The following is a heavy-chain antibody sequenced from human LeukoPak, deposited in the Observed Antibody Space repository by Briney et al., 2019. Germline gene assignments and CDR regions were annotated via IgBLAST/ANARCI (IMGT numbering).Heavy chain of an antibody. Sequence: ASVKVSCKASGYTFTSYGVTWVRQAPGQGLEWMGWISAYNGNTNYAQKVQGRVTMTTDKSTSTAYMELRSLRSDDTAVYYCARSLHEDFYETSGYYYFWGQGTLVTVSS. V-gene: IGHV1-18*01. CDR1: GYTFTSYG. CDR3: ARSLHEDFYETSGYYYF. D-gene: IGHD3-22*01. J-gene: IGHJ4*02. CDR2: ISAYNGNT.